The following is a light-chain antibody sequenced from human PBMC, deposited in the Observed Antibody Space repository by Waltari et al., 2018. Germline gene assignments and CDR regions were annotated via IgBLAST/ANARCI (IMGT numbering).Light chain of an antibody. J-gene: IGKJ4*01. CDR1: QTIRTTY. CDR2: GAF. V-gene: IGKV3-20*01. CDR3: QQYDVSPLT. Sequence: EIVLTQSPGTLSLSTGEGATLSCRPGQTIRTTYLAWYQQKPGQAPTLLIYGAFTKATGIPDRFTGSGSGTDFSLTISSLEPEDFATYYCQQYDVSPLTFGGGTKVEIK.